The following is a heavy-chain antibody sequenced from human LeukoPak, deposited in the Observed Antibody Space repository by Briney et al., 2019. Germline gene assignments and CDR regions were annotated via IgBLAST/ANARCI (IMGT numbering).Heavy chain of an antibody. D-gene: IGHD3/OR15-3a*01. CDR1: GFTFSNYA. CDR3: ARAFGLTDY. Sequence: PGGSLRLSCAASGFTFSNYAMNWVRQAPGKGLEWVSTISSSGDSAFFSDSVKGRFTISRDNSRNTLYLQMNSLRDEDTAVYYCARAFGLTDYWGQGTLVTVSS. CDR2: ISSSGDSA. J-gene: IGHJ4*02. V-gene: IGHV3-23*01.